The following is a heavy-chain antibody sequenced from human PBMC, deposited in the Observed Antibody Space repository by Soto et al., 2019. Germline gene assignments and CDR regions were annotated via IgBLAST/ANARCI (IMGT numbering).Heavy chain of an antibody. J-gene: IGHJ4*02. CDR2: ISGNGTST. CDR1: GFTFSSYA. Sequence: LRLSCAASGFTFSSYAMSWVRQAPGKGLKWISSISGNGTSTYYADSVKGRFTISRDNSKNTMYLQMNSLRAEDTALYFCAKENTPDYGDYVDYWGQGTLVTVSS. V-gene: IGHV3-23*01. CDR3: AKENTPDYGDYVDY. D-gene: IGHD4-17*01.